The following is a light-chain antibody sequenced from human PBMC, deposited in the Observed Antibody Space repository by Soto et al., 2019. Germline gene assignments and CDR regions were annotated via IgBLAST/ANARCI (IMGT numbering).Light chain of an antibody. CDR1: QNISSY. V-gene: IGKV1-39*01. Sequence: DIQMTQSPSSLSASVGDRVTITCRASQNISSYLNWYQDKPGKAPNLLIHDAFSLQSGVPSRFSGSGSGTDFTLTISSLQLEDIATYYCQQSYSAPITFGQGTRLEI. J-gene: IGKJ5*01. CDR3: QQSYSAPIT. CDR2: DAF.